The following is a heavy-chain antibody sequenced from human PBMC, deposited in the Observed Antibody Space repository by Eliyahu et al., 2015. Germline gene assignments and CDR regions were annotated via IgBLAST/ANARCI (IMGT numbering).Heavy chain of an antibody. CDR3: ARQKGGITRTTHPIDY. Sequence: EVQLVQSGAEVKKPGXALXIXXKVSGFTFTSFWIXWVRQMPGKGLEWLGRIDPADSYTNYNPSFQGHVTISADKSISTAYLQWRSLESSDTAIYYCARQKGGITRTTHPIDYWGQGTLVTVSS. CDR2: IDPADSYT. CDR1: GFTFTSFW. J-gene: IGHJ4*02. V-gene: IGHV5-10-1*03. D-gene: IGHD1-7*01.